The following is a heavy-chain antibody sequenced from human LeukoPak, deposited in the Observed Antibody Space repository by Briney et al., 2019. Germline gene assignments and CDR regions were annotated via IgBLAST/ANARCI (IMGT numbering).Heavy chain of an antibody. Sequence: SETLALICTVSGASISNYYCSWIRQPPGRGLECIGYVSYSGRTNHNPSLKSRVTISADTSNNQFSLKLTSVTAADTAVYYCARLERGEENLDYCGQGSLVIVSS. J-gene: IGHJ4*02. CDR3: ARLERGEENLDY. V-gene: IGHV4-59*08. D-gene: IGHD1-1*01. CDR2: VSYSGRT. CDR1: GASISNYY.